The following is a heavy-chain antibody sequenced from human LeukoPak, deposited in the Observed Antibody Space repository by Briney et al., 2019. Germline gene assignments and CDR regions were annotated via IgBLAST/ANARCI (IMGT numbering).Heavy chain of an antibody. J-gene: IGHJ4*02. CDR2: INPSGGST. D-gene: IGHD6-13*01. CDR3: ARDLTPPPATGTGGVFDY. CDR1: GYTFTSYY. Sequence: GASVKVSCKASGYTFTSYYMHWVRQAPGQGLEWMGIINPSGGSTSYAQKFQGRVTMTRDASTNTAYMELRSLRSDDTAVYYCARDLTPPPATGTGGVFDYWDQGTLVTVSS. V-gene: IGHV1-46*01.